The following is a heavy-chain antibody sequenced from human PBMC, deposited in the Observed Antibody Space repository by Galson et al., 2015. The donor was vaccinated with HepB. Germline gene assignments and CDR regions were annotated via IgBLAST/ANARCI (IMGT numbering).Heavy chain of an antibody. D-gene: IGHD3-22*01. CDR2: IIPIFGTA. CDR3: ARDRVWDSSGHYEHDAFDI. Sequence: SVTVSCKASGGTFSSYAISWVRQAPGQGLEWMGGIIPIFGTANYAQKFQGRVTITADESTSTAYMELSSLRSEDTAVYYCARDRVWDSSGHYEHDAFDIWGQGTMVTVSS. V-gene: IGHV1-69*13. CDR1: GGTFSSYA. J-gene: IGHJ3*02.